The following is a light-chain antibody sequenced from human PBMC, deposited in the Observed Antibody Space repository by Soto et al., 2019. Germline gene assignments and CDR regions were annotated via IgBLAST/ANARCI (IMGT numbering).Light chain of an antibody. CDR2: AAS. CDR1: QGISSY. V-gene: IGKV1-9*01. CDR3: QQLNSYPLT. Sequence: DIPLTQSPSFLSASVGDRVTITCRANQGISSYLAWYQQKPGKAPKLLIYAASTLQSGVSSRFSGSGSGTEFTLTISSLQPEDFATYYCQQLNSYPLTFGGGTKVEIK. J-gene: IGKJ4*01.